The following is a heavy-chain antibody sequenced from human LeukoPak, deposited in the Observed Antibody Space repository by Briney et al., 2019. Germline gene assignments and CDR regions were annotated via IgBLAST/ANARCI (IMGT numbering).Heavy chain of an antibody. CDR2: INPNSGGT. CDR3: ARDHRITMIAPGY. CDR1: GYTFTGYY. D-gene: IGHD3-22*01. Sequence: ASVKVSCKASGYTFTGYYMHWVRQAPGQGLEWMGWINPNSGGTNYAQKFQGRVTMTRDTSISTAYVELSRLRSDDTAVYYCARDHRITMIAPGYWGQGTLVTVSS. J-gene: IGHJ4*02. V-gene: IGHV1-2*02.